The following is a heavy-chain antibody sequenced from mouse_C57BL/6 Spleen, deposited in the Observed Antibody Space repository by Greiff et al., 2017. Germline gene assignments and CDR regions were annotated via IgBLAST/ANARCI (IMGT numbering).Heavy chain of an antibody. CDR1: GYTFTSYW. Sequence: VQLQQPGTELVKPGASVKLSCKASGYTFTSYWLHWVKQRPGQGLEWIGNINPSNGGTNYNEKFKSKATLTVDKSSSTAYMQLSSLTSEDSAVYYCAREEYSGSSPLAYWGQGTLVTVSA. J-gene: IGHJ3*01. CDR2: INPSNGGT. V-gene: IGHV1-53*01. CDR3: AREEYSGSSPLAY. D-gene: IGHD1-1*01.